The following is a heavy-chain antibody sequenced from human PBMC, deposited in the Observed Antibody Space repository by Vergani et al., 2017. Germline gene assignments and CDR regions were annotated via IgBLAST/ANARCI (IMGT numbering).Heavy chain of an antibody. J-gene: IGHJ4*02. CDR1: GESFSGHY. D-gene: IGHD3-10*01. V-gene: IGHV4-34*01. Sequence: QVHLQQWCTGLFKPSETLSLTCEVQGESFSGHYWSWIRQPPGKGLEWIGENNDNGYTNYNPLFESRVIVSADTSKNQFSLKLMSVTAADTAMYFCAVRPRVNMVRGEILTIRTFDYWGPGTLVTVSS. CDR3: AVRPRVNMVRGEILTIRTFDY. CDR2: NNDNGYT.